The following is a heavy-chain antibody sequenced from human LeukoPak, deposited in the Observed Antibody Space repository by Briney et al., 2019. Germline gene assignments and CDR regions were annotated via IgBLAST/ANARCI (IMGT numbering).Heavy chain of an antibody. Sequence: SVKVSRKPSGGCFSSYVFSWVRTAPGQGLEWMGGIIPMLGTANYAQKFQGRVTITTDESASTAYMEVCSLKSEDRAVYYWARGDYAGNIARDWGQGTLVTVSS. V-gene: IGHV1-69*05. CDR1: GGCFSSYV. J-gene: IGHJ4*02. D-gene: IGHD4-23*01. CDR2: IIPMLGTA. CDR3: ARGDYAGNIARD.